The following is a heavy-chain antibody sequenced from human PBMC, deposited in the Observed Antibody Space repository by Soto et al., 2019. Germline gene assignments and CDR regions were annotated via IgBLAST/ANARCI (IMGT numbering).Heavy chain of an antibody. CDR3: ARLHDYAYFLGSYRHRYYGMAV. D-gene: IGHD3-16*02. CDR1: GFSLSDTRMG. J-gene: IGHJ6*04. CDR2: IFSNDET. V-gene: IGHV2-26*01. Sequence: QVTLKESGPVLVKPTETLTLTCTVSGFSLSDTRMGVSWIRQPPGRALEWLAHIFSNDETSYSTSLTSRLTISNDTSKSQVVLTMTNMDPVDTAPYYCARLHDYAYFLGSYRHRYYGMAVWGEGTTVTVSS.